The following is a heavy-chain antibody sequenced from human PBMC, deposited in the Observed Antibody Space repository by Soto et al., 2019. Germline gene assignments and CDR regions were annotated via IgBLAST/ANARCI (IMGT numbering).Heavy chain of an antibody. D-gene: IGHD6-19*01. CDR3: ARHRSSSMGWFDP. CDR1: GVSISTSNFY. V-gene: IGHV4-39*01. J-gene: IGHJ5*02. Sequence: QLQLQESGPGLVKPSETLSLSCTVSGVSISTSNFYWAWIRQTPGKGLEWIGSMYHTGTSYYNPSFKSRVTILVDTSKNDVSLKVRSVTAADMGVYYCARHRSSSMGWFDPWGQGTRVTVSS. CDR2: MYHTGTS.